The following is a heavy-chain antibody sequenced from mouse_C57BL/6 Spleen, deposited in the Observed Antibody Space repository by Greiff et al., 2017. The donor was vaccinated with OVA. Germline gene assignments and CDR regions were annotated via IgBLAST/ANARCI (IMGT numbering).Heavy chain of an antibody. J-gene: IGHJ4*01. Sequence: QVQLQQSGAELVKPGASVKMSCKASGYTFTTYPIEWMKQNHGKSLEWIGNFHPYNDDTKYNEKFKGKATLTVEKSSSTVYLELSRLTSDDSAVYYCARAYYYGSSPYDYAMDYWGQGTSVTVSS. CDR1: GYTFTTYP. CDR2: FHPYNDDT. V-gene: IGHV1-47*01. CDR3: ARAYYYGSSPYDYAMDY. D-gene: IGHD1-1*01.